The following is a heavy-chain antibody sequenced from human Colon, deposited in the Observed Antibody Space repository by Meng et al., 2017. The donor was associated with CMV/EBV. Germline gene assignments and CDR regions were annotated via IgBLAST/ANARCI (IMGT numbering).Heavy chain of an antibody. CDR2: INNNSGGT. CDR3: ARDLVVVIPDDL. D-gene: IGHD2-2*01. Sequence: ASVKVSCKASGGTFSSYAISWVRQAPGQGLEWMGWINNNSGGTKYAQKFQGRVTMTRDTSISTAYMELTSLRSDDTAVYYCARDLVVVIPDDLWGQGTLVTVSS. V-gene: IGHV1-2*02. CDR1: GGTFSSYA. J-gene: IGHJ5*02.